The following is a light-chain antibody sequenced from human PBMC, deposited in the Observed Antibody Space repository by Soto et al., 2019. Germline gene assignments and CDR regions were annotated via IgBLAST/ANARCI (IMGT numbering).Light chain of an antibody. CDR2: EGS. CDR1: SSDVGSYNL. Sequence: QSALAQPASVSGSPGQSITISCTGTSSDVGSYNLVSWYQQHPGKAPKLMIYEGSKRPSGVSNRFSGSKSGNTASLTISGLQAEDEADYYCCSYAGSSTNYVFGTGTKVTV. J-gene: IGLJ1*01. V-gene: IGLV2-23*01. CDR3: CSYAGSSTNYV.